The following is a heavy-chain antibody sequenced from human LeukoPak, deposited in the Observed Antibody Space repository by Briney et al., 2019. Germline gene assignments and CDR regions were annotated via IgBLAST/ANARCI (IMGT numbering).Heavy chain of an antibody. CDR1: GGSISSYY. CDR3: ARRGYGSGSFNRYYFDY. J-gene: IGHJ4*02. CDR2: IYYSGSP. D-gene: IGHD3-10*01. Sequence: SETLSLTCTVSGGSISSYYWSWIRQPPGKGLEWIGYIYYSGSPNYHPSLKSRVTISVDTSKNQFSLKLSSVTAADTAVYYCARRGYGSGSFNRYYFDYWGQGNLVTVSS. V-gene: IGHV4-59*08.